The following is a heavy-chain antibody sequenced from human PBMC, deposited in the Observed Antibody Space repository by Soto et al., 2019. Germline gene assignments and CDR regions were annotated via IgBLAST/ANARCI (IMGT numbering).Heavy chain of an antibody. D-gene: IGHD3-10*01. V-gene: IGHV1-3*01. J-gene: IGHJ4*02. CDR1: GYTFTSYA. CDR2: INAGNGNT. CDR3: ARDVAYYYGSGSYDY. Sequence: QVPLVQSGAEVKKPGASVKVSCKASGYTFTSYAMHWVRQAPGQRLEWMGWINAGNGNTKYSQKFQGRVTITRDTSASTAYMELSSLRSEDTAVYYCARDVAYYYGSGSYDYWGQGTLVTVSS.